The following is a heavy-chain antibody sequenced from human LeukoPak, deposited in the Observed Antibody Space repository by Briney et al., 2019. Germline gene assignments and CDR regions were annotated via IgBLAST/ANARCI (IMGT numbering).Heavy chain of an antibody. CDR3: AREPTGALDY. J-gene: IGHJ4*02. D-gene: IGHD7-27*01. CDR1: GFSFSSYA. CDR2: IKQDGSEK. Sequence: GGSLRLSCAASGFSFSSYAISWVRQAPGRGLEWVANIKQDGSEKYYVDSVKGRFTISRDNAKNSLYLQMNSLRAEDTAVYYCAREPTGALDYWGQGTLVTVSS. V-gene: IGHV3-7*03.